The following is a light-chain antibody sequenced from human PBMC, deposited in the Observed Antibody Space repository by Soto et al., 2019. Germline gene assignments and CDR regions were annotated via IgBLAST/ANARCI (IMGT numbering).Light chain of an antibody. CDR3: QQSYISPR. V-gene: IGKV1-39*01. Sequence: DIQMTQSPSSMSASVGDTVTITCRASQSISRNFLIWYQQKPGTDPTLLIYGASNLQSGVPSRFRGSGSGTDFTLAINGLQPEDFATYYCQQSYISPRFGQGTKVEIK. CDR1: QSISRNF. CDR2: GAS. J-gene: IGKJ2*01.